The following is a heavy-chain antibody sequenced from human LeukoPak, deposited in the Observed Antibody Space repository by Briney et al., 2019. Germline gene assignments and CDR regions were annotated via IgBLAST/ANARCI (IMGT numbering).Heavy chain of an antibody. CDR3: TRPYKEQLDFDH. V-gene: IGHV1-3*01. CDR2: INAGGGDT. Sequence: ASVKVSCKASGYTCTRYSMHWVRQAPGQRLAWMGWINAGGGDTKYAQQLQGRVTFTRDTSANTVYMQLSSLRSEDTAVYYCTRPYKEQLDFDHWGQGTPVTVSS. D-gene: IGHD6-13*01. J-gene: IGHJ4*02. CDR1: GYTCTRYS.